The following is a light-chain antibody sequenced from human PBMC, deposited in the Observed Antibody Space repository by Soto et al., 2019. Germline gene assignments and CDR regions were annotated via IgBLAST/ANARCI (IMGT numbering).Light chain of an antibody. V-gene: IGKV1-6*02. Sequence: AIQMTQSPSSLSASVGDRVTITCRASQGIGTELGWYQLKPGKAPKLLVYGASTLQSGVLPRFSGSGSGTDFILTISSLQPDDFATYYCLQDFSYPLTFGQGTKVEIK. J-gene: IGKJ1*01. CDR2: GAS. CDR1: QGIGTE. CDR3: LQDFSYPLT.